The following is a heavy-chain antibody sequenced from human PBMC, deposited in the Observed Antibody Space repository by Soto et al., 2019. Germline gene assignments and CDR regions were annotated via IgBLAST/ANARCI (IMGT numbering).Heavy chain of an antibody. CDR2: IDYNGRA. CDR1: GGSVTGNC. J-gene: IGHJ4*02. CDR3: ARGPDHSKVGY. V-gene: IGHV4-59*02. Sequence: SETLSLTCSVSGGSVTGNCWSWVRQPPGKGLEWIGCIDYNGRAHYNPSLTSRVSMSLDTSNNHFSLKLSSMTAADTAMYYCARGPDHSKVGYWGQGTLVTVAS. D-gene: IGHD4-4*01.